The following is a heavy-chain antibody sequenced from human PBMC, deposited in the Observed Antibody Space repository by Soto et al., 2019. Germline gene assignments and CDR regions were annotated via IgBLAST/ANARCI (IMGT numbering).Heavy chain of an antibody. CDR3: ARDSAYSSSGPFDY. D-gene: IGHD6-6*01. J-gene: IGHJ4*02. Sequence: PSETLSLTCTVSGGSISSGGYYWSWIRQHPGKGLEWIGYIYYSGSTYYNPSLKSRVTISVDTSKNQFSLKLSSVTAADTAVYYCARDSAYSSSGPFDYWGQGTLVTVSS. CDR1: GGSISSGGYY. V-gene: IGHV4-31*03. CDR2: IYYSGST.